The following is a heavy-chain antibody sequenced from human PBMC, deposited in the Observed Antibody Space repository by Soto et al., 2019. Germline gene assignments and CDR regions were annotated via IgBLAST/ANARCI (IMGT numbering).Heavy chain of an antibody. D-gene: IGHD1-26*01. CDR2: IFSNDEK. Sequence: SGPTLVNPTETLTLTCTVSGFSLSNAGLGVSWIRQPPGKALEWLAHIFSNDEKSYSTSLKSRLTISKDTSKSQVVLTMTNMDPVXXATYXXXSSFTVXXXIGYXGQGTLVTVSS. V-gene: IGHV2-26*01. CDR3: XSSFTVXXXIGY. CDR1: GFSLSNAGLG. J-gene: IGHJ4*02.